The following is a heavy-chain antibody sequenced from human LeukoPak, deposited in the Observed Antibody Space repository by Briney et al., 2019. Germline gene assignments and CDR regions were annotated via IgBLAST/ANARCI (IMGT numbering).Heavy chain of an antibody. J-gene: IGHJ4*02. CDR2: INPNSGGT. D-gene: IGHD1-26*01. V-gene: IGHV1-2*02. CDR3: ARGTLIVGATLPDY. CDR1: GYTFTGYY. Sequence: ASVKVSCKASGYTFTGYYMHWVRQAPGQGLEWMGWINPNSGGTNYAQKFQGRVTMTRDTSISTAYMELSRLRSDDTAVYYGARGTLIVGATLPDYWGQGTLVTVSS.